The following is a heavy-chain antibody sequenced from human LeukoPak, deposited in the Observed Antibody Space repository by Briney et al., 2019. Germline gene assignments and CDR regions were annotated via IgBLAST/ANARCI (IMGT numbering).Heavy chain of an antibody. CDR2: IKQDGSEK. V-gene: IGHV3-7*01. CDR3: ARDSLYQLLYEGIFFDY. Sequence: PGGSLRLSCAASGFTFSSYWMSWVRQAPGKGLEWVANIKQDGSEKYYVDSVKGRFTISRDNAKNSLYLQMNSLRAEDTAVYYCARDSLYQLLYEGIFFDYWGQGTLVTVSS. D-gene: IGHD2-2*02. CDR1: GFTFSSYW. J-gene: IGHJ4*02.